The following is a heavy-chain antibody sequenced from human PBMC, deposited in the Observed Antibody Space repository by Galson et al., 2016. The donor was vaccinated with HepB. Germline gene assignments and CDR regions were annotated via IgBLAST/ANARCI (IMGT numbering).Heavy chain of an antibody. D-gene: IGHD1-26*01. J-gene: IGHJ4*02. V-gene: IGHV1-3*01. Sequence: SVKVSCKAPGYTFTNYAIHWVRQAPGQRLEWMGWINPGNGDTKYSQKFQGRVTISRDTSASTAYMELRSLISEDTAVYYCAREGSYYTLDYWGQGTLVTVSS. CDR1: GYTFTNYA. CDR2: INPGNGDT. CDR3: AREGSYYTLDY.